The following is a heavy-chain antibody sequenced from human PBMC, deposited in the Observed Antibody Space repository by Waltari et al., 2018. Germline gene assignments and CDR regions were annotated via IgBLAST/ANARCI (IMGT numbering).Heavy chain of an antibody. V-gene: IGHV1-69*01. CDR2: IIPIFGTA. Sequence: QAQLVQSGAEVKKPGSSVKVSCKASGGTFSSYAISWVRQAPGQGLEWMGGIIPIFGTANYAQKFQGRVTITADESTSTAYMELSSLRSEDTAVYYCARDGGYYYDSSGYYYGVYWGQGTLVTVSS. J-gene: IGHJ4*02. CDR1: GGTFSSYA. CDR3: ARDGGYYYDSSGYYYGVY. D-gene: IGHD3-22*01.